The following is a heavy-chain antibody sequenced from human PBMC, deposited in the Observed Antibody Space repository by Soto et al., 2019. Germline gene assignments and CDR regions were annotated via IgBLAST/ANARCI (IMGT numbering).Heavy chain of an antibody. CDR3: ARSAPLSPSYLDD. J-gene: IGHJ4*02. V-gene: IGHV3-7*03. CDR1: GFTFSNHW. CDR2: VNQDGSEK. Sequence: PGGSLRLSCAASGFTFSNHWMTWVRQAPGKGLEWVASVNQDGSEKYSVDSAKGRFTISRDNAKNSLYLQMNSLRVEDTALYYCARSAPLSPSYLDDWGQRAVV.